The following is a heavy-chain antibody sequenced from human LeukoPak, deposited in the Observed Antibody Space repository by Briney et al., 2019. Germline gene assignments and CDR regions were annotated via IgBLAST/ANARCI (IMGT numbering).Heavy chain of an antibody. J-gene: IGHJ5*02. CDR3: ARHPHSSGWYGVGFDP. V-gene: IGHV4-59*08. CDR1: AGSISSYY. Sequence: PSETLSLTCTVSAGSISSYYWSWIRQPPGKGLEWIGYIYYSGSTNYNPSLKTRVTISVDTSKNQFSLKLSSVTAADTAVYYCARHPHSSGWYGVGFDPWGQGTLVTVSS. D-gene: IGHD6-19*01. CDR2: IYYSGST.